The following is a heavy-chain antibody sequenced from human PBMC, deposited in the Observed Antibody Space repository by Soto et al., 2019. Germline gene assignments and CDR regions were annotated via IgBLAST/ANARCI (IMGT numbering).Heavy chain of an antibody. V-gene: IGHV4-61*01. Sequence: QVQLQESGPGLVKPSETLSLTCTVSGGSVSSGNYYWSWIRQPPGKGLEWIGYIYYSGSTNFNPSLKSRVTISGDTSKNQFALKLSSVTAADTAVYYCARGVGVVTFFDYWGQGTLVTVSS. J-gene: IGHJ4*02. CDR1: GGSVSSGNYY. CDR2: IYYSGST. CDR3: ARGVGVVTFFDY. D-gene: IGHD3-3*01.